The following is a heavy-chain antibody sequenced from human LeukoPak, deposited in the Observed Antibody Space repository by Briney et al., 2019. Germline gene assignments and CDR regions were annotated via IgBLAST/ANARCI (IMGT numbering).Heavy chain of an antibody. D-gene: IGHD4-17*01. CDR1: GFTFSSYE. Sequence: GGSLRLSCAASGFTFSSYEMNWVRQAPGKGLEWVSYISSSGSTIYYADSVKGRFTISRDNAKNSLYLQMNSLTSKDTALYYCAKTSTYGDYRLFDYWGQGTPVTVSS. CDR3: AKTSTYGDYRLFDY. CDR2: ISSSGSTI. V-gene: IGHV3-48*03. J-gene: IGHJ4*02.